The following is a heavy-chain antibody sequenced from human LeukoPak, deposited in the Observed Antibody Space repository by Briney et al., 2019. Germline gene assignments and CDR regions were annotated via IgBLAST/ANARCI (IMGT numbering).Heavy chain of an antibody. V-gene: IGHV4-59*08. CDR3: ARTYFSDSSGDYHDAFDI. CDR2: IYHSGST. Sequence: SETLSLTCSVSGGSINSDYWNWIRQPPGKGLEWIGYIYHSGSTNYNPSLKSRVTISIDKSKKQFSLKLSSVTAADTAVYYCARTYFSDSSGDYHDAFDIWGQGTMVTVSS. J-gene: IGHJ3*02. CDR1: GGSINSDY. D-gene: IGHD3-22*01.